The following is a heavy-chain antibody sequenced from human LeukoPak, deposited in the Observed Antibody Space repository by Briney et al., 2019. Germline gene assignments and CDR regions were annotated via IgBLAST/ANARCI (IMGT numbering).Heavy chain of an antibody. CDR2: IYYSGNT. CDR1: GGSISSYY. Sequence: SETLSLTCTVSGGSISSYYWSWIRQPPGKGLEWIGYIYYSGNTNYNPSLKSRVTISVDTSKNQFSLKLSSVTAADTAVYYCARVPLGTQDYGDFFDYWGQGTLVTVSS. CDR3: ARVPLGTQDYGDFFDY. D-gene: IGHD4-17*01. V-gene: IGHV4-59*08. J-gene: IGHJ4*02.